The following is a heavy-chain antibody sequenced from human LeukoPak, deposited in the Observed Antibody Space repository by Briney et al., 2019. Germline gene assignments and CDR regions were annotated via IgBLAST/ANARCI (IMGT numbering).Heavy chain of an antibody. D-gene: IGHD4-11*01. CDR3: ARDRVTTGESFDY. J-gene: IGHJ4*02. CDR1: GGTFSSYA. Sequence: ASVKVSCKASGGTFSSYAISWVRQAPGQGLEWMGGIIPIFGTANYAQKVQGRVTITAEEYTSTAYMELSSLRSEDTAVYYCARDRVTTGESFDYWGQGTLVTVSS. CDR2: IIPIFGTA. V-gene: IGHV1-69*13.